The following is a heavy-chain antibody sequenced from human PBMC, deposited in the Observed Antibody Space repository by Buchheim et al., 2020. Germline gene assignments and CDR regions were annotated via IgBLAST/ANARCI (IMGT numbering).Heavy chain of an antibody. D-gene: IGHD2-2*01. V-gene: IGHV3-23*01. J-gene: IGHJ4*02. Sequence: EVQLLESGGGLVQPGGSLRLSCAASGFTFNNYAMSWVRQAPGKGLEWVSAISGGGFSTYYADSVKGRFTISRDNSKNTLYLQMNSLRAEDTADYYCAKGYCSSTACSSDYWGQGTL. CDR2: ISGGGFST. CDR1: GFTFNNYA. CDR3: AKGYCSSTACSSDY.